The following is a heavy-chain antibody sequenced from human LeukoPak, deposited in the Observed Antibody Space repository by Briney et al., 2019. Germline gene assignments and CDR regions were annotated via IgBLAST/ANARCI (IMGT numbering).Heavy chain of an antibody. CDR1: GGSISSSSYY. CDR2: IYYSGST. V-gene: IGHV4-39*07. Sequence: SETLSLTCTVSGGSISSSSYYWGWIRQPPGKGLEWIGSIYYSGSTYYNPSLKSRVTISVDTSKNQFSLKLSSVTAADTAVYYCAREGYAMRIAVAFYWFDPWGQGTLVTVSS. CDR3: AREGYAMRIAVAFYWFDP. J-gene: IGHJ5*02. D-gene: IGHD6-19*01.